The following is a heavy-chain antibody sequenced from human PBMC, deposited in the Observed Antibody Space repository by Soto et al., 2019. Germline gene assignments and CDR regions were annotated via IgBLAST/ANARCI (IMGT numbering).Heavy chain of an antibody. CDR2: ISAYNGNT. Sequence: KVSCKASGYTFTSYGISWVRQAPGQGLEWMGWISAYNGNTNYAQKLQGRVTMTTDTSTSTAYMELRSLRSDDTAVYYCAREVGRESSGYYSRFYYYYGMDVWGQGTTVTVSS. J-gene: IGHJ6*02. CDR3: AREVGRESSGYYSRFYYYYGMDV. CDR1: GYTFTSYG. V-gene: IGHV1-18*01. D-gene: IGHD3-22*01.